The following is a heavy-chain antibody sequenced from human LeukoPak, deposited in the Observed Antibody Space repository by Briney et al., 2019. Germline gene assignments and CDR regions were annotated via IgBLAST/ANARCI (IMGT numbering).Heavy chain of an antibody. CDR1: GFSFSSYA. Sequence: GGSLRLSCAASGFSFSSYAMSWVRQTPGKGLEWVSGISGNGGSTYYADSVKGRFTISRDNSKNTLYLQMNSLRAEDTAVYYCAKDPYSGGWHYLDYWGQGTLVTVSS. D-gene: IGHD6-19*01. CDR2: ISGNGGST. CDR3: AKDPYSGGWHYLDY. J-gene: IGHJ4*02. V-gene: IGHV3-23*01.